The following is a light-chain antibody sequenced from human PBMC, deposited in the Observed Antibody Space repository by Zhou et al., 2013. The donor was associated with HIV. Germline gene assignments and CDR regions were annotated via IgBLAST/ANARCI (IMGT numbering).Light chain of an antibody. CDR3: QQYDNVPPAT. Sequence: ATQLTQSPSSLSASLGDRVTITCRASQDIRTSLAWYQQKPGKAPNLLIYDASTLEGGVPSRFSGTGSGTDFTLTINSLQPEDFATYYCQQYDNVPPATFGGGTKVEIK. CDR1: QDIRTS. J-gene: IGKJ4*01. V-gene: IGKV1D-13*01. CDR2: DAS.